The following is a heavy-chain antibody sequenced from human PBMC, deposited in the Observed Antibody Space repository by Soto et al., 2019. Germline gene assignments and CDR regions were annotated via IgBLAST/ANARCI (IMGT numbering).Heavy chain of an antibody. CDR1: GYSISSGYY. CDR3: ARESLWSDPFFDY. CDR2: IYHSGST. J-gene: IGHJ4*02. D-gene: IGHD3-10*01. Sequence: SETLSLTCTVSGYSISSGYYWGWIRQPPGKGLEWIGSIYHSGSTYYNPSLKSRVTISVDTSKNQFSLKLSSVTAADTAVYYCARESLWSDPFFDYWGQGTLVTVSS. V-gene: IGHV4-38-2*02.